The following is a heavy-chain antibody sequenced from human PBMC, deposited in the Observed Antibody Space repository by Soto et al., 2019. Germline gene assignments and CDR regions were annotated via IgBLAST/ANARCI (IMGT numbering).Heavy chain of an antibody. CDR3: ARVDIVVVVAAPDY. Sequence: ASVKVSCKASGYTFTSYGISWVRQAPGQGLEWMGWISAYNGNTNYAQKLQGRVTMTTDTSTSTAYMELRSLRSDDTAVYYCARVDIVVVVAAPDYWGQGTLVTVSS. J-gene: IGHJ4*02. CDR1: GYTFTSYG. D-gene: IGHD2-15*01. V-gene: IGHV1-18*04. CDR2: ISAYNGNT.